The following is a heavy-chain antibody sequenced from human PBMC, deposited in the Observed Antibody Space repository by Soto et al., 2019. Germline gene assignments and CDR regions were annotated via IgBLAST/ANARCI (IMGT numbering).Heavy chain of an antibody. CDR2: ISGSGGST. D-gene: IGHD6-13*01. V-gene: IGHV3-23*01. CDR1: GFTFSSYA. J-gene: IGHJ5*02. Sequence: GGSLRLSCAASGFTFSSYAMSWVRQAPGKGLEWVSAISGSGGSTYYADSVKGRFTISRDNSKNTLYLQMNSLRAEDTAVYYCASYSSSWHLTPGWFDPWGQGTLVTVSS. CDR3: ASYSSSWHLTPGWFDP.